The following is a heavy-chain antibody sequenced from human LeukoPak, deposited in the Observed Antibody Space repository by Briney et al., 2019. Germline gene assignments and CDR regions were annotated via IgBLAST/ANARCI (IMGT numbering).Heavy chain of an antibody. CDR3: ARGEDYGMDV. V-gene: IGHV4-59*08. Sequence: SETLSLTCTVSGGSISTYYWSWIRQPPGKGLEWIGYIYYSGSTNYNPSLKSRVTISVDTSKNQFSLKLSSVAAADTAVYYCARGEDYGMDVWGQGTTVTVSS. CDR1: GGSISTYY. J-gene: IGHJ6*02. CDR2: IYYSGST. D-gene: IGHD3-10*01.